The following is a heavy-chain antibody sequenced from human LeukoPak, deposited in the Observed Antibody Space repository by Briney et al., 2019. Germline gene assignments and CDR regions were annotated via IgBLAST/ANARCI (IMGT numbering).Heavy chain of an antibody. Sequence: GGSLRLSCAASGFTLSSYGMSWVRQAPGKGLEWVSAISGSGGSTYYADSVKGRFTITRDNSKNTLYLQMNSLRAEDTAVYYCAKDREPIVVVIQGDYYFDYWGQGTLVTVSS. CDR1: GFTLSSYG. CDR3: AKDREPIVVVIQGDYYFDY. J-gene: IGHJ4*02. V-gene: IGHV3-23*01. D-gene: IGHD3-22*01. CDR2: ISGSGGST.